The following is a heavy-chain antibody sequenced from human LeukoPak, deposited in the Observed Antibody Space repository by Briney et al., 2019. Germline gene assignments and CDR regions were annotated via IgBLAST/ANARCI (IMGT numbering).Heavy chain of an antibody. CDR1: GFTFSSYG. J-gene: IGHJ5*02. V-gene: IGHV3-30*03. CDR2: ISYDGSNK. D-gene: IGHD3-22*01. Sequence: GRSLRLSCAASGFTFSSYGMHWVRQAPGKGLEWVAVISYDGSNKYYADSVKGRFTISRDNSKNTLYLQMNSLRAEDTAVYYCARDPLITYYYDSSGNHADWFDPWGQGTLATVSS. CDR3: ARDPLITYYYDSSGNHADWFDP.